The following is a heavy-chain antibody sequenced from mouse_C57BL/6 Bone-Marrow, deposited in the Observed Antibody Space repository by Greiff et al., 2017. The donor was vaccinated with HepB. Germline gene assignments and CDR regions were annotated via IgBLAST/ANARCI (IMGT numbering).Heavy chain of an antibody. CDR3: APLYRSFAY. CDR1: GYTFTDYY. D-gene: IGHD2-12*01. V-gene: IGHV1-26*01. CDR2: INPNNGGT. Sequence: EVQLQQSGPELVKPGASVKISCKASGYTFTDYYMNWVKQSHGKSLEWIGDINPNNGGTSYNQKFKGKATLTVDKSSSTAYMELRSLTSEDSAVYYCAPLYRSFAYWGQGTLVTVSA. J-gene: IGHJ3*01.